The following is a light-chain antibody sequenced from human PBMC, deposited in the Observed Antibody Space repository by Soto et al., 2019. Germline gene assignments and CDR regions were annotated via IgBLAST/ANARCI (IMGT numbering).Light chain of an antibody. CDR1: QRVSSSY. CDR2: GAS. CDR3: PQYGSYLSIT. V-gene: IGKV3-20*01. Sequence: EIVLTQSPGTLSLSPGERATLSCRASQRVSSSYLAWYQQKQGQAPRLLIYGASSRATGIPDRFSGSGSGTDFTLIISRLEPEDFAVYYWPQYGSYLSITFGQGTRLEIK. J-gene: IGKJ5*01.